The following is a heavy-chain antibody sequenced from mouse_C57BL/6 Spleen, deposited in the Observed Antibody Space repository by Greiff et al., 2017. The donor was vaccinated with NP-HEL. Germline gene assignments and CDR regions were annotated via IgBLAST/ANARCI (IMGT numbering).Heavy chain of an antibody. J-gene: IGHJ4*01. D-gene: IGHD1-1*01. CDR2: FSSGGSTI. Sequence: EVQLVESGGGLVKPGGSLKLSCAASGFTFSDYGMHWVRQAPEKGLGWVAYFSSGGSTIYYADTVRGRFTISRDNAKNTLFLQMTSLRSEDTAMYYCARPYYYGSSYAMDYWGQGTSVTVSS. V-gene: IGHV5-17*01. CDR3: ARPYYYGSSYAMDY. CDR1: GFTFSDYG.